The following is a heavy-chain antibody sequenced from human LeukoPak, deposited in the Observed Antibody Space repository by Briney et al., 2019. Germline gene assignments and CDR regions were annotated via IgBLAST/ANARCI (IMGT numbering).Heavy chain of an antibody. CDR2: IIPIFGTA. CDR1: GGTFSSYA. D-gene: IGHD1-20*01. Sequence: SVKVSCKASGGTFSSYAICWVRQAPGQGLEWMGGIIPIFGTANYAQKFQGRVTITTDESTSTAYMELSSLRSEDTAVYYCARDRGNWNDGWYYYYYMDVWGKGTTVTVSS. V-gene: IGHV1-69*05. CDR3: ARDRGNWNDGWYYYYYMDV. J-gene: IGHJ6*03.